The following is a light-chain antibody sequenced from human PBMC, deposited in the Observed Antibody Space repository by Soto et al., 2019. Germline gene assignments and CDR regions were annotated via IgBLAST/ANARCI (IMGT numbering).Light chain of an antibody. CDR1: QSVSSN. V-gene: IGKV3-15*01. J-gene: IGKJ1*01. CDR3: QQYNNWPGT. CDR2: GAS. Sequence: EMVLTQSPATLSVSPGERATLSCRASQSVSSNLAWYQQRPGQAPRLLIYGASARATGISARFSGSGSGTEFTLTISSLQSEDFAIYYCQQYNNWPGTFGQGTRVEIK.